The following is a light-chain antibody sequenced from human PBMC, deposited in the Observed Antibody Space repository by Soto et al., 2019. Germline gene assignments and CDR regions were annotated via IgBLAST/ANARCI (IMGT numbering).Light chain of an antibody. Sequence: QSALTQPPSASGSPGQSVTISCTGTSRDVGGHNYVSWYQQHPGKAPKLIICEVSKRPSGVPDRFSGSKSGNTASLTVSGLQAEDEADYYCSSYAGSNTHVFGTGTKVTVL. CDR1: SRDVGGHNY. CDR2: EVS. CDR3: SSYAGSNTHV. V-gene: IGLV2-8*01. J-gene: IGLJ1*01.